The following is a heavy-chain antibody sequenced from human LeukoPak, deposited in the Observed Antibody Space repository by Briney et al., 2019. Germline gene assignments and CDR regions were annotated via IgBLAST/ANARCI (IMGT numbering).Heavy chain of an antibody. CDR1: GFTFSSYW. Sequence: GGSLRLSCAASGFTFSSYWMSWVRQAPGEGLEWVANIKQGGSEKYFVDSVKGRFTISRDNAKNSLYLEMHSLRAEDTAVYYCAKGVYSSSWYYFDYWGQGTLVTVSS. D-gene: IGHD6-13*01. CDR3: AKGVYSSSWYYFDY. J-gene: IGHJ4*02. V-gene: IGHV3-7*01. CDR2: IKQGGSEK.